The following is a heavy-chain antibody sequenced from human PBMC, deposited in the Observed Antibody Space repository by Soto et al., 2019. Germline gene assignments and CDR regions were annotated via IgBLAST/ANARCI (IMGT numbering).Heavy chain of an antibody. CDR1: GGLFSSFA. J-gene: IGHJ4*02. V-gene: IGHV1-69*13. CDR3: ARGGGPYVWFNEF. D-gene: IGHD3-16*01. CDR2: IIPVFGTT. Sequence: SVKVSCKDSGGLFSSFAISWVRQAPGQGLEWMGGIIPVFGTTNYAQKFQGRVTITADESTNTAYVELSSLTSDDTAMYYCARGGGPYVWFNEFWGQGTQVTVSS.